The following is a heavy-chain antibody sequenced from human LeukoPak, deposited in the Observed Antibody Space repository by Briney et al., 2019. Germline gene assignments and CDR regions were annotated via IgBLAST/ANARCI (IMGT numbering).Heavy chain of an antibody. CDR2: IDSSGGYM. CDR1: GFTFNTYS. CDR3: ARAHFYDSSGFDY. J-gene: IGHJ4*02. Sequence: PGGSLRLSCEASGFTFNTYSMNWARQAPGKGLEWVSSIDSSGGYMFYADSVKGRFTISRDNAKNSLYLQMNSLRAADTAVYYCARAHFYDSSGFDYWGQGTLVTVSS. V-gene: IGHV3-21*01. D-gene: IGHD3-22*01.